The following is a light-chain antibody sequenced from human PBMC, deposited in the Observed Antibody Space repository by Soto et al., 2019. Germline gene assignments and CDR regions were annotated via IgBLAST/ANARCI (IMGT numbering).Light chain of an antibody. J-gene: IGKJ3*01. CDR1: QSVSSSY. Sequence: ESVLTQSPGTLSMSPGERATLSCRASQSVSSSYSAWYQQKPGQAPRLLIYGASSRATGIPDRFSGSGSGTDFPLTSSRREPQDVAVDYCQQPCRCPFTFGPGTKVEIK. CDR3: QQPCRCPFT. CDR2: GAS. V-gene: IGKV3-20*01.